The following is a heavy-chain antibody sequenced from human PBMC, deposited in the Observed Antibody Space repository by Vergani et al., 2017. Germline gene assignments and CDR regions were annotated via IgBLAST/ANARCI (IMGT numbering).Heavy chain of an antibody. J-gene: IGHJ3*01. Sequence: QVQLQASGPGRVKPSQTLSLTCTMSGGSISAGYYFWSWIRQPAGKGLEWLGHISASGNASHSPSLKTRVSMSVDTSKNQFSLTATSVTAADTAIYFCARRSGGYSGGKVHPLRIAFDVWGHGTVVTVSS. D-gene: IGHD6-19*01. CDR3: ARRSGGYSGGKVHPLRIAFDV. CDR1: GGSISAGYYF. CDR2: ISASGNA. V-gene: IGHV4-61*02.